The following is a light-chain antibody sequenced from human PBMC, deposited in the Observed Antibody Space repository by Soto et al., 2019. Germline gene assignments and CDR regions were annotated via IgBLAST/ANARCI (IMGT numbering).Light chain of an antibody. Sequence: DIQMTQSPSTLSASLGDRVTITCRASQSISSWLAWYQQKPGKAPKLLIYKAASLESGVPSRFSGSGSVTEFTLTINSLQPDAFATYYGQQYNSSPTFGQGTKVEIK. J-gene: IGKJ1*01. CDR1: QSISSW. V-gene: IGKV1-5*03. CDR3: QQYNSSPT. CDR2: KAA.